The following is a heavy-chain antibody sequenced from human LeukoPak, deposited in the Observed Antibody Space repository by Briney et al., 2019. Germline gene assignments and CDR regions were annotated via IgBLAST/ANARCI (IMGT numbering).Heavy chain of an antibody. Sequence: ASVKVSCKASGYTFTGYYMHWVRQAPGQGLEWMGWINPNSGGTNYAQKFQGRVTMTRDTSISTAYMELSRLRPDDTAVYYCARDQGRNWNFARGFDPWGQGTLVTVSS. CDR3: ARDQGRNWNFARGFDP. CDR2: INPNSGGT. CDR1: GYTFTGYY. J-gene: IGHJ5*02. D-gene: IGHD1-7*01. V-gene: IGHV1-2*02.